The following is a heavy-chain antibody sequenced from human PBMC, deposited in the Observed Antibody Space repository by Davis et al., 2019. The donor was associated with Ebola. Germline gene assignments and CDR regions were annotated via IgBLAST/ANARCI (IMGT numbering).Heavy chain of an antibody. CDR3: ASLLTYYYDSSGYYLSGYFDY. D-gene: IGHD3-22*01. CDR2: IYYSGST. J-gene: IGHJ4*02. CDR1: GGSISSYY. V-gene: IGHV4-59*08. Sequence: MPSETLSLTCTVSGGSISSYYWSWIRQPPGKGLEWIGYIYYSGSTNYNPSLKSRVTISVDTSKNQFSLKLSSVTAADTAVYYCASLLTYYYDSSGYYLSGYFDYWGQGTLVTVSS.